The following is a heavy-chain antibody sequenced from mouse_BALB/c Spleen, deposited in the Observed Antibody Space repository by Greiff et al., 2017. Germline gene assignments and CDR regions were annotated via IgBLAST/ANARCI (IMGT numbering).Heavy chain of an antibody. V-gene: IGHV1-81*01. J-gene: IGHJ4*01. CDR2: IYPGSGST. CDR3: ARRGLLKGYYAMDY. CDR1: GYTFTDYV. Sequence: QVQLQQSGPELVKPGASVKMSCKASGYTFTDYVISWVKQRTGQGLEWIGEIYPGSGSTYYNEKFKGKATLTTDKSSSTAYMELSSLTSEDSAVYYCARRGLLKGYYAMDYWGQGTSVTVSS. D-gene: IGHD2-3*01.